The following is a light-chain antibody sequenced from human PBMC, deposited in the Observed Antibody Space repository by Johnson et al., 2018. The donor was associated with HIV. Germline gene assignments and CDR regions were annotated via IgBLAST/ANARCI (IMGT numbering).Light chain of an antibody. J-gene: IGLJ1*01. Sequence: QSVLTQPPSVSAAPGQKVTISCSGSSSNIGNNYVSWYQQLPGTAPKLLIYDNNKRPSGIPDRFSGSKSGTSATLGITGLQTGDEADYYCGTWASSLSAGPLHFVGTVTKVTGL. V-gene: IGLV1-51*01. CDR2: DNN. CDR3: GTWASSLSAGPLHF. CDR1: SSNIGNNY.